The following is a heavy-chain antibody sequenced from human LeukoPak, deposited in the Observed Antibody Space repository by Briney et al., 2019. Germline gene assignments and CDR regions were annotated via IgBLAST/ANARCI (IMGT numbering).Heavy chain of an antibody. J-gene: IGHJ4*02. D-gene: IGHD2-2*01. CDR1: GFTFSSYS. Sequence: GGSLRLSCEASGFTFSSYSMNWVRQAPGKGLEWVSYISSSSSTIYYAYSVKGRFTISRDNAKNSLYLQMNSLRAEDTAVYYCARDQELEVPAALDYWGQGTLVAVSS. V-gene: IGHV3-48*01. CDR2: ISSSSSTI. CDR3: ARDQELEVPAALDY.